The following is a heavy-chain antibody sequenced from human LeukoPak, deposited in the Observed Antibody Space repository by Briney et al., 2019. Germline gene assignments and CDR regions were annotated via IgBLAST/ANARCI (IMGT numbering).Heavy chain of an antibody. Sequence: GGSLRLSCAASGFTFSTYAMNWVRQAPGKGLEWVSGISGNGGITYYSDSVKGRFTISRDNTKNTLYLQMSSLRAEDTAVYYCAKRGPYSPGNFDFWGQGTLVTVSS. J-gene: IGHJ4*02. CDR3: AKRGPYSPGNFDF. CDR2: ISGNGGIT. D-gene: IGHD1-1*01. CDR1: GFTFSTYA. V-gene: IGHV3-23*01.